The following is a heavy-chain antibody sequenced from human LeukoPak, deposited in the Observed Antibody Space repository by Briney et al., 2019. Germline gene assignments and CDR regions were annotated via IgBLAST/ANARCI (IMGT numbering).Heavy chain of an antibody. J-gene: IGHJ4*02. Sequence: SETLSLTCTVSGGFMRSSSYYWGWVRQPPGKGLEYIGTIFYVGDTYYNPSLESRLTISVDTSKNQFSLKLRSVTAADSAVYYCARTSGSRYAYDDYWGQGTLVTVSS. CDR1: GGFMRSSSYY. V-gene: IGHV4-39*01. CDR3: ARTSGSRYAYDDY. D-gene: IGHD6-13*01. CDR2: IFYVGDT.